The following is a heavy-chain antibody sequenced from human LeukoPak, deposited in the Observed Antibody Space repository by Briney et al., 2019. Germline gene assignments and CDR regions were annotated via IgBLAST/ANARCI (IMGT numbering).Heavy chain of an antibody. J-gene: IGHJ4*02. CDR3: AKDSYNWNAHYFDC. CDR2: ISGSGGRT. Sequence: PGGSLRLSCAASGFTLSSYAMSWVRQAPGKGLEWVSVISGSGGRTYYADSVEGRFTISRDTSKNTLYLQMNSLRAEDTAVYYCAKDSYNWNAHYFDCWGQGTLVTVSS. CDR1: GFTLSSYA. D-gene: IGHD1-20*01. V-gene: IGHV3-23*01.